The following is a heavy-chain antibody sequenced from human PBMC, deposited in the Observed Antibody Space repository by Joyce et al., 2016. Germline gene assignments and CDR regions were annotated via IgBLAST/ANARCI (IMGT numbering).Heavy chain of an antibody. Sequence: QVQLVESGGGVVQPGRSLRFSCEASGFSFSNYAVHWVRQAPGKGLDWVAVISNDGSNKYYANSVRGRCTISRDNSKNTLYLQMNSLRPEDTAVYYCHSAIASIDFDYWGQGTLVTVSS. J-gene: IGHJ4*02. CDR3: HSAIASIDFDY. D-gene: IGHD5-24*01. CDR2: ISNDGSNK. CDR1: GFSFSNYA. V-gene: IGHV3-30-3*01.